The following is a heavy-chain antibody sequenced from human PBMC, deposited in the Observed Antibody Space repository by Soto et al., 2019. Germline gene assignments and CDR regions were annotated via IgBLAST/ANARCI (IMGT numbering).Heavy chain of an antibody. J-gene: IGHJ4*02. CDR1: GVSVISGSYF. CDR2: IYYSGVT. Sequence: SETLSLTCTVSGVSVISGSYFWNWIRQPPGKGLEWIGYIYYSGVTNYTPSLKSRVTISLDTSKNQFSLNLSSVTAADTAVYYCARPYDANSKGLDYWGQGTLVTVSS. D-gene: IGHD2-8*01. V-gene: IGHV4-61*01. CDR3: ARPYDANSKGLDY.